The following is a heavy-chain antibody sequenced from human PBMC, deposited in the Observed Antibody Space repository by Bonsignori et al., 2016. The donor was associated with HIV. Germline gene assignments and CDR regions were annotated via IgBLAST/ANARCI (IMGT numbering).Heavy chain of an antibody. V-gene: IGHV4-30-4*01. Sequence: PGKGLEWIGYIYYSGSTYYNPSLKSRVTISVDTSKNQFSLKLSSVTAADTAVYYCARAESGGIAAAGEIDYWGQGTLVTVSS. D-gene: IGHD6-13*01. J-gene: IGHJ4*02. CDR3: ARAESGGIAAAGEIDY. CDR2: IYYSGST.